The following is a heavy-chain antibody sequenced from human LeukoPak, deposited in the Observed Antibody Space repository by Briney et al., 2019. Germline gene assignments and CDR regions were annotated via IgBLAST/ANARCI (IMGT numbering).Heavy chain of an antibody. CDR2: ISAYNGNT. CDR1: GYTFTSYG. J-gene: IGHJ4*02. V-gene: IGHV1-18*01. D-gene: IGHD3-10*01. CDR3: AGRSGSYENYYFDY. Sequence: ASVKVSCKASGYTFTSYGISWVRQAPGQGLEWMGWISAYNGNTNYAQKLQGRVTMTTDTSTSTAYMELRSLRSDDTAVYYCAGRSGSYENYYFDYWGQGTLVTVSS.